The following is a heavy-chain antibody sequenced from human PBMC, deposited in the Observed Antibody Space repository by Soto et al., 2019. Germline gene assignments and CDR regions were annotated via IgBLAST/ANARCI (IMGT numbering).Heavy chain of an antibody. Sequence: ASVKVSCKASGYTFTSYGISWVRQAPGQGLEWMGWISAYNGNTNYAQKLQGRVTMTTDTSTSTAYMELRSLSSDDTAVYYCAREGYGSGNYYYYSGMDVWGQGTTVTVSS. D-gene: IGHD3-10*01. CDR2: ISAYNGNT. CDR1: GYTFTSYG. V-gene: IGHV1-18*01. J-gene: IGHJ6*02. CDR3: AREGYGSGNYYYYSGMDV.